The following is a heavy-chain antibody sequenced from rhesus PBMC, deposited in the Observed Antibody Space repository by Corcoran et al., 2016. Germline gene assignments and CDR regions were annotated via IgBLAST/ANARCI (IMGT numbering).Heavy chain of an antibody. CDR3: AGGGVINGSLDV. V-gene: IGHV1-198*02. Sequence: QVQLVQSGAEVKKPGASVKASCKASGFTFGSYAISWVRTAPGKGLGWMGVIIPLVGETNYAGKFQGTVTITADTSTSTAYMEVSSLRAEDTAVYYCAGGGVINGSLDVWGRGVLVTVSS. CDR1: GFTFGSYA. J-gene: IGHJ5-2*02. CDR2: IIPLVGET. D-gene: IGHD3-34*01.